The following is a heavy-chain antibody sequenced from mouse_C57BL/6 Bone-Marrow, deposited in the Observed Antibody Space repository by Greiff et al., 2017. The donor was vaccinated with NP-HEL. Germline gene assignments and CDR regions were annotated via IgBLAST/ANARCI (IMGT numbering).Heavy chain of an antibody. CDR1: GFTFSDYG. CDR3: ARPGGLLPYYAMDY. J-gene: IGHJ4*01. Sequence: EVKLMESGGGLVKPGGSLKLSCAASGFTFSDYGMHWVRQAPEKGLEWVAYISSGSSTIYYADTVKGRFTISRDNAKNTLFLQMTSLRSEDTAMYYCARPGGLLPYYAMDYWGQGTSVTVSS. CDR2: ISSGSSTI. V-gene: IGHV5-17*01. D-gene: IGHD2-3*01.